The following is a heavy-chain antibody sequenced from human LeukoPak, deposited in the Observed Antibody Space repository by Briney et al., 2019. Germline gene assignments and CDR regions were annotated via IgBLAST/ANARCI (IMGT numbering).Heavy chain of an antibody. Sequence: SETLFLTCTVSGGSVSSRSYYWSWIQQPPGKGLEWIGYIFSSGDTKYNPSLKSRVTISIDTSRNQFSLKLRSVTAADTAVYYCARGHYYYYGMDVWGQGTTVTVSS. V-gene: IGHV4-61*01. CDR3: ARGHYYYYGMDV. J-gene: IGHJ6*02. CDR2: IFSSGDT. CDR1: GGSVSSRSYY.